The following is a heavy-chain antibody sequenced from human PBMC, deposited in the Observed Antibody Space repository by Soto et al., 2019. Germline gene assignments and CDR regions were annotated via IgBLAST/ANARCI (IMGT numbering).Heavy chain of an antibody. D-gene: IGHD1-20*01. Sequence: QVQLVQSGAEVKKPGSSVKVSCKASGGTFSSYAISWVRQAPGQGLEWMGGIIPIFGTANYAQKCQGRVTITADESTSTAYMELSSLRSEDTAVYYCARPNTNWNDGSGPLDYWGQGTLVTVSS. V-gene: IGHV1-69*01. CDR1: GGTFSSYA. CDR2: IIPIFGTA. CDR3: ARPNTNWNDGSGPLDY. J-gene: IGHJ4*02.